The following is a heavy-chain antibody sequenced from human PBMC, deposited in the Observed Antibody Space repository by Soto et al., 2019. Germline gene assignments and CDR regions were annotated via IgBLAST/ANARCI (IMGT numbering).Heavy chain of an antibody. CDR1: GGSVSSYH. J-gene: IGHJ6*03. D-gene: IGHD6-6*01. CDR3: AREFFWRSSSSPTYYYDLDV. CDR2: IYYNGTT. Sequence: VQLQESGEGLVKPSETLSLTCTVSGGSVSSYHWTWIRQSPGKGLEWIGYIYYNGTTDYNPSLKSLVTISVSTSNRQFSLRLTSVTAADTAVYYCAREFFWRSSSSPTYYYDLDVWGKGTTVTVSS. V-gene: IGHV4-59*02.